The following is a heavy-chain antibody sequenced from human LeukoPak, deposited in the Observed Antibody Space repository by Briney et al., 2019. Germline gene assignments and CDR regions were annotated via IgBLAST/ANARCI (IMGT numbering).Heavy chain of an antibody. CDR1: GFTFSSYA. CDR3: ARDGNWNDRYY. CDR2: ISYDGSNK. Sequence: GGSLRLSCAASGFTFSSYAMHWVRQAPGKGLEWVAVISYDGSNKYYADSVKGRFTISRDNSKNTLYLQMNSLRAEDTAVYYCARDGNWNDRYYWGQGTLVTVSS. V-gene: IGHV3-30*04. D-gene: IGHD1-1*01. J-gene: IGHJ4*02.